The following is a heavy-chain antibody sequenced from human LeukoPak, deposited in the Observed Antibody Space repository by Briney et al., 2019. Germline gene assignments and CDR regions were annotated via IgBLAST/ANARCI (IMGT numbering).Heavy chain of an antibody. CDR2: MNPNSGNT. CDR1: GYTFTSYD. D-gene: IGHD1-26*01. V-gene: IGHV1-8*01. J-gene: IGHJ6*03. Sequence: GSVKVSCKASGYTFTSYDINWVRQATGQGLEWMGWMNPNSGNTGYAQKFQGRVTMTRNTSISTAYMELSSLRSEDTAVYYCARGVAISGGGSYFSRYYYYYYMDVWGKGTTVTVSS. CDR3: ARGVAISGGGSYFSRYYYYYYMDV.